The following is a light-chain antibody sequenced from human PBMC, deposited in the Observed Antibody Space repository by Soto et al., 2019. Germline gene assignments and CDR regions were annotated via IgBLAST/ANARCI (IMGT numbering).Light chain of an antibody. J-gene: IGKJ2*02. CDR3: QEYDGHCT. V-gene: IGKV1-5*03. CDR2: MAS. CDR1: QSIKSR. Sequence: DIQMTQSPSTLSASVGDRVSITCRTSQSIKSRLAWYQQKPGKAPKLLNYMASSLQSGVPSRFSGSGSGTEFTLTISSLQPDDFATYFCQEYDGHCTFGQGTKLEMK.